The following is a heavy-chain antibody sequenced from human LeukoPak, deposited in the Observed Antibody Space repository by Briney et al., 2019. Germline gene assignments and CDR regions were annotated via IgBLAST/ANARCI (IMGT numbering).Heavy chain of an antibody. V-gene: IGHV4-59*01. CDR2: IYYSGST. J-gene: IGHJ1*01. D-gene: IGHD6-19*01. CDR1: GGSISSYY. CDR3: ARNGYSSGWGYFQH. Sequence: SETLSLTCTVSGGSISSYYWSWIRQPPGKGLEWIGYIYYSGSTNYNPSLKSRVTISVDTSKNQFSLKLSSVTAADTAVYYCARNGYSSGWGYFQHWGQGTLVTVSS.